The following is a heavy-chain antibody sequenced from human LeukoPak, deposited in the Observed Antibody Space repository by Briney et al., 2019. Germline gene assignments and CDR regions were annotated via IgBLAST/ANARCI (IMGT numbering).Heavy chain of an antibody. CDR1: VFTFSSYA. CDR3: ARVSLTYYYDSSALPDAFDI. Sequence: GGSLRLSCAASVFTFSSYAMHWVRQAPGKGLEWVAVISKDGSNKFYADSVKGRFTISRHNSKNTLYLQMNSLRAEDTAVYYCARVSLTYYYDSSALPDAFDIWGQGTMVTVSS. D-gene: IGHD3-22*01. J-gene: IGHJ3*02. V-gene: IGHV3-30*03. CDR2: ISKDGSNK.